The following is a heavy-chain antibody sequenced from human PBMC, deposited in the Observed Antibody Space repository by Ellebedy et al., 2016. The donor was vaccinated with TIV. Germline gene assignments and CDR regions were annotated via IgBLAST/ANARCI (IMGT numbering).Heavy chain of an antibody. D-gene: IGHD6-19*01. CDR3: AREMSEGIAVAGTYAI. CDR1: GGTFSTYA. Sequence: AASVKVSCKASGGTFSTYAITWVRQAPGQGLEWMGWISGYNGNRNYAQKLQGRVTMTTDTSTSTAYMELRSLRSDDTAVYYCAREMSEGIAVAGTYAIWGQGTLVTVSS. CDR2: ISGYNGNR. V-gene: IGHV1-18*01. J-gene: IGHJ4*02.